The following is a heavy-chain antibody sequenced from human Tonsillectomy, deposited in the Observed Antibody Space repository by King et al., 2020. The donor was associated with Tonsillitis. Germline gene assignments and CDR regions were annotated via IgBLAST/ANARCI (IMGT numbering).Heavy chain of an antibody. CDR2: ISGSGGSI. CDR1: GFTFSSFA. CDR3: AKNRVYTYYYDSSAYENFDY. J-gene: IGHJ4*02. Sequence: VQLVESGGGLVQPGGSLRLSCAASGFTFSSFAMSWVRQAPGKGLEWVSSISGSGGSIYYADSVRGRFTISRDNSKNTLYLQLISLRADDTAVYYCAKNRVYTYYYDSSAYENFDYWGQGTLVTVSS. V-gene: IGHV3-23*04. D-gene: IGHD3-22*01.